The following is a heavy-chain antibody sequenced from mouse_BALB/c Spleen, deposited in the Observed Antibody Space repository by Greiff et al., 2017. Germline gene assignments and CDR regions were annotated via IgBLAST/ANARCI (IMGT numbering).Heavy chain of an antibody. V-gene: IGHV3-6*02. D-gene: IGHD2-1*01. CDR3: ARKIYYGYVDY. CDR1: GYSITSGYY. J-gene: IGHJ2*01. Sequence: EVKLQESGPGLVKPSQSLSLTCSVTGYSITSGYYWNWIRQFPGNKLEWMGYISYDGSNNYNPSLKNRISITRDTSKNQFFLKLNSVTTEDTATYYCARKIYYGYVDYWGQGTTLTVSS. CDR2: ISYDGSN.